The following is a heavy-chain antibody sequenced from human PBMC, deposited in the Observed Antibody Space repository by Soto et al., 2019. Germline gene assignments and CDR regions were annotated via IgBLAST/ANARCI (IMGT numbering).Heavy chain of an antibody. CDR1: GFTFSSYA. D-gene: IGHD6-6*01. J-gene: IGHJ6*02. CDR3: ARDHSSSSYGMDV. Sequence: QVQLVESGGGVVQPGRSLRLSCAASGFTFSSYAMHWVRQAPGKGLEWVAVISYDGSNKYYADSVKGRFTISRDNSKNTLYLQMNSLRAEDTAVYYCARDHSSSSYGMDVWGQGTTVTVSS. CDR2: ISYDGSNK. V-gene: IGHV3-30-3*01.